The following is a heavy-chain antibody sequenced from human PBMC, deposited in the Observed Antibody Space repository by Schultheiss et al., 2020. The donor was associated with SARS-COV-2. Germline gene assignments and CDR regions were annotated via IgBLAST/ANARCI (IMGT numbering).Heavy chain of an antibody. CDR2: ISGSGGST. Sequence: GESLKISCAASGFTFSSYAMSWVRQAPGKGLEWVSAISGSGGSTYYADSVKGRFTISRDNAKNSLYLQMNSLRVEDTAVYYCARAVSRLGGYYFDYWGQGTLVTVSS. CDR3: ARAVSRLGGYYFDY. J-gene: IGHJ4*02. V-gene: IGHV3-23*01. D-gene: IGHD1-26*01. CDR1: GFTFSSYA.